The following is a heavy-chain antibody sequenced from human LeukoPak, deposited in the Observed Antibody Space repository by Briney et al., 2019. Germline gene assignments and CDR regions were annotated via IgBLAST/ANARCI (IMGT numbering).Heavy chain of an antibody. J-gene: IGHJ4*02. V-gene: IGHV3-23*01. CDR2: ISGSAGST. D-gene: IGHD1-26*01. CDR3: AKLNSGSYHYTNFDS. CDR1: GFTFSSYA. Sequence: PGGSLRLSCAASGFTFSSYAMSWVRQAPGKGLEWVSAISGSAGSTYSADSVKGRFTISRDNSQNTLFLQMDSLRADDTAIYYCAKLNSGSYHYTNFDSWGQGTLVTVSS.